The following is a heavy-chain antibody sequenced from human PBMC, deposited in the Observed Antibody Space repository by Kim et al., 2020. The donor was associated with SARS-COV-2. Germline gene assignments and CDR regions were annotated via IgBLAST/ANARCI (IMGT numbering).Heavy chain of an antibody. CDR3: AKDWTTVKDNWFDP. CDR2: ISYDGSNK. J-gene: IGHJ5*02. D-gene: IGHD4-17*01. Sequence: GGSLRLSCAASGFTFSSYGMHWVRQAPGKGLEWVAVISYDGSNKYYADSVKGRFTISRDNSKNTLYLQMNSLRAEDTAVYYCAKDWTTVKDNWFDPWGQGTLVTVSS. CDR1: GFTFSSYG. V-gene: IGHV3-30*18.